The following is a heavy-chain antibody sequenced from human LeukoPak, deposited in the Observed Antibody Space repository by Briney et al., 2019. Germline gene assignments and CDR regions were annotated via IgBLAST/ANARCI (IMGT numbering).Heavy chain of an antibody. J-gene: IGHJ3*02. D-gene: IGHD1-26*01. Sequence: QPGGSLRLSCAASGFTFSSYAMSWVRQAPGKGLEWVSAISGSGGSTYYADSVKGRFAISRDNSKNTLYLQMNSLRAEDTAVYYCAKVRLFGSDRREAFDIWGQGTMVTVSS. V-gene: IGHV3-23*01. CDR3: AKVRLFGSDRREAFDI. CDR1: GFTFSSYA. CDR2: ISGSGGST.